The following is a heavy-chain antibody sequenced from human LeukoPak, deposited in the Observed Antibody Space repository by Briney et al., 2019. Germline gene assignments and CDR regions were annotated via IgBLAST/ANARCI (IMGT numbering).Heavy chain of an antibody. CDR3: ARDVNWNYNYWFDP. J-gene: IGHJ5*02. D-gene: IGHD1-7*01. V-gene: IGHV4-4*02. CDR2: IYHSGNT. Sequence: PSGTLSLTCAVSGDSISSSNWWGWVRQSPGKGLEWIGEIYHSGNTNYNPSLKSRVTISVDKSKNQFSLKLSSVTAADTAVYYCARDVNWNYNYWFDPWGQGTLVTVSS. CDR1: GDSISSSNW.